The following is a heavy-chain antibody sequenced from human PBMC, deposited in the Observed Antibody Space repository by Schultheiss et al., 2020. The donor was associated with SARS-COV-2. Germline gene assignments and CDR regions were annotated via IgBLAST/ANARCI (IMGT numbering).Heavy chain of an antibody. D-gene: IGHD6-6*01. CDR2: MNTDGRTT. J-gene: IGHJ4*02. Sequence: GGSLRLSCGASGFTFSSYWMHWVRQVAGKGLVWVSGMNTDGRTTRYADSVKGRFTISRDNSKNTLYLQMNSLRAEDTAVYYCTTDLSIAAREFDYWGQGTLVTV. V-gene: IGHV3-74*01. CDR1: GFTFSSYW. CDR3: TTDLSIAAREFDY.